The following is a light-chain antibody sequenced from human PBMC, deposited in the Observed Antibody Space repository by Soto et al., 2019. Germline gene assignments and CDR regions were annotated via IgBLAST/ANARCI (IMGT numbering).Light chain of an antibody. CDR1: QSVSTY. CDR3: QQSYRIPKT. V-gene: IGKV1-39*01. Sequence: DVQMTQSPASLSASVGDRVTITCRASQSVSTYLNWYQQKPGEAPKLLIYGASNLQSGVTSRFSGSGSGTDFTLTITSLQPEDFATFYCQQSYRIPKTFGGGTKVDIK. CDR2: GAS. J-gene: IGKJ4*01.